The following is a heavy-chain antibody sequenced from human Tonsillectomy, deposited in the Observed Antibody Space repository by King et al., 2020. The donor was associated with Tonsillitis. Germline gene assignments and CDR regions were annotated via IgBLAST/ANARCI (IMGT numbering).Heavy chain of an antibody. CDR3: ARVEYTSSSPSMDY. Sequence: VQLQESGPGLVKPSETLYLNCTVSGYSISSGYYWGWIRQPPGKGLEWIGSIYHTENTYYNPSLKSRVTISVDTSKNQFSLKLTSVTAADTAVYYCARVEYTSSSPSMDYWGQGTLVTVSS. D-gene: IGHD6-6*01. CDR2: IYHTENT. CDR1: GYSISSGYY. V-gene: IGHV4-38-2*02. J-gene: IGHJ4*02.